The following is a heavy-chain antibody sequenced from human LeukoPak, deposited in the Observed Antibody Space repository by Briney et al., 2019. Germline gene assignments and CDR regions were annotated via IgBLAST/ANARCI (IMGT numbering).Heavy chain of an antibody. Sequence: PGGSLRLSCAASGFTFSDYSFNWVRQAPGKGLEWVSSISSSSSYKYYADSLKGRFTISRDNAKNSLYLQVNSLRAEDTAVYYCARGLAAADYYMDVWGKGTTVTVSS. CDR2: ISSSSSYK. CDR3: ARGLAAADYYMDV. J-gene: IGHJ6*03. CDR1: GFTFSDYS. D-gene: IGHD6-13*01. V-gene: IGHV3-21*01.